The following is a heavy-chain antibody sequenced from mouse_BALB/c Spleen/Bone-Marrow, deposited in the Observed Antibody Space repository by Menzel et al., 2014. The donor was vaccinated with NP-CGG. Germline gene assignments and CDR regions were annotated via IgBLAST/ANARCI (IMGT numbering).Heavy chain of an antibody. Sequence: QVQLQQPGPGLVAPSQSLSITCTVSGFSLXGYGVNWVRQPPGKGLEWLGMIWGDGSTDYNSALKSRLSISKDNSKSQVFLKMNSLQTDDTARYYCARDSFLITRALDYWGQGTSVTVSS. J-gene: IGHJ4*01. V-gene: IGHV2-6-7*01. CDR3: ARDSFLITRALDY. CDR2: IWGDGST. D-gene: IGHD2-4*01. CDR1: GFSLXGYG.